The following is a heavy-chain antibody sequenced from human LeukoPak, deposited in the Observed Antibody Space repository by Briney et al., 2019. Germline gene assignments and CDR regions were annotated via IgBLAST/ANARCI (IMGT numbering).Heavy chain of an antibody. CDR3: ARESGGRTGGKTFDY. D-gene: IGHD1-26*01. J-gene: IGHJ4*02. CDR1: GYTFTDYY. Sequence: ASVKVSCKASGYTFTDYYTHWVRQVPGQGLEWMGIFRPSGTTTFYPLELQGRVTLTRDTSTSTVYMELSSLTSADTAVYFCARESGGRTGGKTFDYWGQGTLVTVSS. CDR2: FRPSGTTT. V-gene: IGHV1-46*01.